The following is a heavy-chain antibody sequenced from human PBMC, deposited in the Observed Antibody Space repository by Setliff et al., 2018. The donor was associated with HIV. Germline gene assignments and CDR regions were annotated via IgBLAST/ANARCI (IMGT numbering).Heavy chain of an antibody. Sequence: GASVKVSCKASGGTSISYAINWVRQAPGQGLEWMGGIIPIFGTTNYAQKFRGRVTITADESTSTAYMELSSLRSEDTAVYYYARGRITGNEAHWGQGTLVTVSS. CDR2: IIPIFGTT. CDR3: ARGRITGNEAH. D-gene: IGHD1-20*01. CDR1: GGTSISYA. J-gene: IGHJ4*02. V-gene: IGHV1-69*13.